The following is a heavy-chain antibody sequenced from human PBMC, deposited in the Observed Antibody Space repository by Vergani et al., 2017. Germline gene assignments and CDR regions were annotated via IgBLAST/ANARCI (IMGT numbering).Heavy chain of an antibody. J-gene: IGHJ4*02. CDR1: GGTFSSYA. D-gene: IGHD2-21*02. V-gene: IGHV1-69*12. CDR2: IIPIFGTA. CDR3: ARTPPLTATEGGTFDY. Sequence: QVQLVQSGAEVKKPGSSVKVSCKASGGTFSSYAISWVRQAPGQGLEWMGGIIPIFGTANYAQKFQGRVTITADESTSPAYMELSSLRSEDTAVYYGARTPPLTATEGGTFDYWGQGTLVTVSS.